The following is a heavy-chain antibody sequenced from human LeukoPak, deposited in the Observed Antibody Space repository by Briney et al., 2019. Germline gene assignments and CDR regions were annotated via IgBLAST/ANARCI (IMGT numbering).Heavy chain of an antibody. Sequence: SETLSLTCAVYGGSFSGYYWSWIRQPPGEGLEWIGEINHSGSTNYNPSLKSRVTISVDTSKNQFSLKLSSVTAADTAVYYCARERPTYYYDSSGYYYHAFDIWGQGTMVTVSS. D-gene: IGHD3-22*01. J-gene: IGHJ3*02. CDR1: GGSFSGYY. V-gene: IGHV4-34*01. CDR3: ARERPTYYYDSSGYYYHAFDI. CDR2: INHSGST.